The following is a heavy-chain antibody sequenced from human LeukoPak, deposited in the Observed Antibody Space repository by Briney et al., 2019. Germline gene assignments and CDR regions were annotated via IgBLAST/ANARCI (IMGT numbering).Heavy chain of an antibody. J-gene: IGHJ4*02. V-gene: IGHV4-39*01. CDR2: IYYSGST. D-gene: IGHD1-26*01. CDR1: GGSISSSSYY. CDR3: ARGYSGSYYY. Sequence: SETLSLTCTVSGGSISSSSYYWGWIRQPPGKGLEWIGSIYYSGSTYYNPSLKSRVSISVHTSKNQFSLKLNSVTPEDTAVYYCARGYSGSYYYWGQGTLVTVSS.